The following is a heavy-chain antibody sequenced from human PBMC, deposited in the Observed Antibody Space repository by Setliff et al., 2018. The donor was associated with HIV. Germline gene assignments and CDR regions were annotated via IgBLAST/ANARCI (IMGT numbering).Heavy chain of an antibody. Sequence: ASAKVSCKASGFSFGRHYMHWVRQAPGEGLEWVAMINPSDGIPSYAQKFQDRVVVTRDTSRSIVYMELSSLLSEDTAVYFCTRAFPPMIPAAFDIWGLGTLVTVSS. CDR1: GFSFGRHY. CDR2: INPSDGIP. V-gene: IGHV1-46*01. CDR3: TRAFPPMIPAAFDI. D-gene: IGHD3-16*01. J-gene: IGHJ3*02.